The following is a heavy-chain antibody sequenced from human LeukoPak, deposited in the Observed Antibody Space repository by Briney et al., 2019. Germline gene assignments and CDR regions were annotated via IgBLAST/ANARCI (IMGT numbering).Heavy chain of an antibody. CDR3: ARAGTDCGSTSYHQNWFVP. CDR2: INPNSGGT. Sequence: ASVKVSCKASGYTFTGYYMHWVQQAPGQGLEWMGWINPNSGGTNYAQKFQGWVTMTRDTSISTAYMELSRLRSDDTAVYYCARAGTDCGSTSYHQNWFVPWGQGTLVTVSS. V-gene: IGHV1-2*04. CDR1: GYTFTGYY. D-gene: IGHD2-2*01. J-gene: IGHJ5*02.